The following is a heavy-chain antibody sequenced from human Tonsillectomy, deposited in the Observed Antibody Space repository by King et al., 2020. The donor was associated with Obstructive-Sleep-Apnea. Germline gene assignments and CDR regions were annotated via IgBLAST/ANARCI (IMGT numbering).Heavy chain of an antibody. CDR3: AIFGSGQDY. Sequence: VQLVESGGGLVQRGGSLRLSCAASGFTFSGYAMSWVRQAPGKGLDWVSTISGSGSSTYYADSVGGRFTISGDNSKNTLFLQMNSLRAEDTAVYFCAIFGSGQDYWGQGTLVTVSS. J-gene: IGHJ4*02. D-gene: IGHD6-19*01. CDR2: ISGSGSST. V-gene: IGHV3-23*04. CDR1: GFTFSGYA.